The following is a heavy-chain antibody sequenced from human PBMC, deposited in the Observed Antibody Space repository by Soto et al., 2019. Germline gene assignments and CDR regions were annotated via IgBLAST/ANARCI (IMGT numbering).Heavy chain of an antibody. D-gene: IGHD3-10*01. J-gene: IGHJ4*02. CDR3: TKDEVGSPFRY. CDR2: VFHSGIT. V-gene: IGHV4-4*02. Sequence: VQLRESGPGQVKTSGTLSLTCAVSGGSMKTTNWWSWVRQPPAKGLEWIGEVFHSGITRYNPSLQGRATVSVATSKNQFFLNLASVTAADTAGYYCTKDEVGSPFRYWGQGALVTVSS. CDR1: GGSMKTTNW.